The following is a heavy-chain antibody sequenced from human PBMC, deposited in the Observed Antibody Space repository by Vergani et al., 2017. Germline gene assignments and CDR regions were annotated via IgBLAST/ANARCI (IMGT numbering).Heavy chain of an antibody. D-gene: IGHD2-2*02. V-gene: IGHV1-69*01. CDR1: GGTFSSYA. CDR2: IIPIFGTA. J-gene: IGHJ5*02. CDR3: ARGRCSSTSCYNFWCDP. Sequence: QVQLVQSGAEVKKPGSSVKVSCKASGGTFSSYAISWVRQAPGQGLEWMGGIIPIFGTANYAQKFQGRVTITADESTSTAYMELSSLRSEDTAVYYCARGRCSSTSCYNFWCDPWGQGTLVTVSS.